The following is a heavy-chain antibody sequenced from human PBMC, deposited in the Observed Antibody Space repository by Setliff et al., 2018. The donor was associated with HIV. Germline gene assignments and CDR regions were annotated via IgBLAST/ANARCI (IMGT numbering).Heavy chain of an antibody. D-gene: IGHD6-13*01. CDR1: GGSISSYY. V-gene: IGHV4-4*07. CDR3: ARDEGRATGSWWDQSASWYLDY. Sequence: SETLSLTCTVSGGSISSYYWSWIRQPAGKRLEFIGCISAAGTINYNPSLRSRVTLSVDTSENQFSLTVDSVTAADTAMYFCARDEGRATGSWWDQSASWYLDYWGHGILVTVSS. CDR2: ISAAGTI. J-gene: IGHJ4*01.